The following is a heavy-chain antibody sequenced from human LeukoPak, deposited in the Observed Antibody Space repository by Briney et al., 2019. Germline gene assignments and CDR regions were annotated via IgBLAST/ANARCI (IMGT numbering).Heavy chain of an antibody. CDR1: GFTFKSAS. CDR3: ARDPYTGSMFDY. CDR2: IGHFAGDI. V-gene: IGHV3-21*01. J-gene: IGHJ4*01. D-gene: IGHD1-1*01. Sequence: KSGGSLRLSCVATGFTFKSASMSWVRRAPGKGVEWVAFIGHFAGDIFYADSVKGRFNISRDDAKDSVYLQMNSLRVDDTAVYFCARDPYTGSMFDYWGHGTLVTVSS.